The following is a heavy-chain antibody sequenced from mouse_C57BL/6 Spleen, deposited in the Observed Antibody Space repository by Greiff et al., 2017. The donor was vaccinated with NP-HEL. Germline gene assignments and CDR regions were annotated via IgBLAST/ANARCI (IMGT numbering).Heavy chain of an antibody. CDR2: IDPSDSYT. V-gene: IGHV1-50*01. CDR3: ARRQTGTGEVYFDY. Sequence: QVQLQHPGAELVKPGASVKLSCKASGYTFTSYWMQWVKQRPGQGLEWIGEIDPSDSYTNYNQKFKGKATLTVDTSSSTAYMQLSSLTSEDSAVYYCARRQTGTGEVYFDYWGQGTTLTVSS. J-gene: IGHJ2*01. CDR1: GYTFTSYW. D-gene: IGHD4-1*01.